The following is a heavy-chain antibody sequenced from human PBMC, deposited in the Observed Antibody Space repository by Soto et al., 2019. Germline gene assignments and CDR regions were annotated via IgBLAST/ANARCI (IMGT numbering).Heavy chain of an antibody. Sequence: SETLSLTCAVYGGSFSGYYWSWIRQPPGKGLEWIGEINHSGSTNYNPSLKSRVTISVDTSKNQFSLKLSSVTAADTAVYYCARVFEYSSSSEWFDPWGQGTLVTVSS. CDR1: GGSFSGYY. CDR2: INHSGST. V-gene: IGHV4-34*01. D-gene: IGHD6-6*01. CDR3: ARVFEYSSSSEWFDP. J-gene: IGHJ5*02.